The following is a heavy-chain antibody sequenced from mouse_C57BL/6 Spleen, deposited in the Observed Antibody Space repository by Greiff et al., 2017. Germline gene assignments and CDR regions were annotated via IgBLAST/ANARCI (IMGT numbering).Heavy chain of an antibody. CDR2: IYPGSGST. V-gene: IGHV1-55*01. J-gene: IGHJ1*03. D-gene: IGHD1-1*01. Sequence: QVQLQQPGAELVKPGASVKMSCKASGYTFTSYWITWVKQRPGQGLEWIGDIYPGSGSTNYNEKFKSKATLTVDTSSSTAYMQLSSLTSEDCAVYYCARERHYYGSRPYFDVWGTGTTVTVSS. CDR3: ARERHYYGSRPYFDV. CDR1: GYTFTSYW.